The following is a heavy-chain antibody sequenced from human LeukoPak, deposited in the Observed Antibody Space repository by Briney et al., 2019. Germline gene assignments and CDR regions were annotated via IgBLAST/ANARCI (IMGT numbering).Heavy chain of an antibody. D-gene: IGHD3-3*01. J-gene: IGHJ4*02. CDR2: ISGSGGST. Sequence: GGSLRLSCAASGFMFSRYAMIWVRQAPGKGLEWVSAISGSGGSTYYADSVKGRFTISRDNSKNTLYLQMNSLRAEDTAVYYCAKDSDYDFWSPDYWGQGTLVTVSS. V-gene: IGHV3-23*01. CDR3: AKDSDYDFWSPDY. CDR1: GFMFSRYA.